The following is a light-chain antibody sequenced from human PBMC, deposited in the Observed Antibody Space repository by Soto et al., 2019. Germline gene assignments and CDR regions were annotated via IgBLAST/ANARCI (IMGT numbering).Light chain of an antibody. CDR2: DAF. Sequence: EIVLTQSPATLSLSPGERATLSCRASQSVSSYLAWYQQKPGQAPRLLIYDAFNRATGIPAGFSGSGSGTDFTLTISSLEPEDFAVYYCQQRSNWPPYTFGQGTKLEIK. J-gene: IGKJ2*01. CDR3: QQRSNWPPYT. CDR1: QSVSSY. V-gene: IGKV3-11*01.